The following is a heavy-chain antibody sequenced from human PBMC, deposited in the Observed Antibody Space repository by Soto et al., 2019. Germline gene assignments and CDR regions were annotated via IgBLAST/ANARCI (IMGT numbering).Heavy chain of an antibody. Sequence: SETLPLTCTVSGGSISSGDYYWSWIRQPPGKGLEWIGYIYYSGSTYYNPSLKSRVTISVDTSKNQFSLKLSSVTAADTAVYYCARMRYDYGDYYGMDVWGQGTTVTVSS. J-gene: IGHJ6*02. CDR1: GGSISSGDYY. D-gene: IGHD4-17*01. V-gene: IGHV4-30-4*01. CDR3: ARMRYDYGDYYGMDV. CDR2: IYYSGST.